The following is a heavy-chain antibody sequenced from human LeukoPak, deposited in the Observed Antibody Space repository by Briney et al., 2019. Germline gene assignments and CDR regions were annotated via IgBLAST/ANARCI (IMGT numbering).Heavy chain of an antibody. CDR1: GYSFTSYW. J-gene: IGHJ4*02. V-gene: IGHV5-51*01. CDR2: IYPGDSDT. Sequence: GESLQISCQGSGYSFTSYWIGWVRPMPGKGLEWMGIIYPGDSDTRYSPSFQGQVTISADKSISTAYLQWSSLKASDTAMYYCARRTFGGVIVYYFDYWGQGTLVTVSS. D-gene: IGHD3-16*02. CDR3: ARRTFGGVIVYYFDY.